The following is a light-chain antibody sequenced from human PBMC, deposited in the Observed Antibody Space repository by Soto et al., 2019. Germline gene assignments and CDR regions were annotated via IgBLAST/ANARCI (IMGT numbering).Light chain of an antibody. J-gene: IGKJ5*01. V-gene: IGKV3-15*01. CDR3: QKYNHWPPIT. CDR2: GAS. Sequence: EIVMTQSPATLSVSPGERATLSCRASQSVKSNLAWYQQNPGQAPRLLIYGASTRATGISARFSGSGSGTEFTLNISSLQSEDFAVYYCQKYNHWPPITFGPGTRLEIK. CDR1: QSVKSN.